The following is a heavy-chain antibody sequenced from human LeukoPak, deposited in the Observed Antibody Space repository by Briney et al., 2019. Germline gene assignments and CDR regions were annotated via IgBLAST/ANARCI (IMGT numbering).Heavy chain of an antibody. CDR1: GFTFSDYA. V-gene: IGHV3-30*04. CDR2: IRYDESNK. J-gene: IGHJ1*01. D-gene: IGHD3-3*01. CDR3: ASIGERYLQTEHYFHH. Sequence: GRSLRLSCAASGFTFSDYAMHWVRQAPGKGLEWVAIIRYDESNKYYADSVKDRFTISRDNSKNTLYLQMNSLRAEDTAVYYCASIGERYLQTEHYFHHWGQGTLVT.